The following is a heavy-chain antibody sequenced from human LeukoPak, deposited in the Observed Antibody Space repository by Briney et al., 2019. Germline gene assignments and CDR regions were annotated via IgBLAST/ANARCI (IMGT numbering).Heavy chain of an antibody. J-gene: IGHJ3*02. Sequence: GGSLRLSCSASGFTLSRHYMSWVRQAPGKGLEWVANIRQDSVYKFFVDSVKGRFSISRDNDKNSLSLQMNSLRAEDTAMYYCVREGRTTSGDDAFDIWGQGTMDTVSS. V-gene: IGHV3-7*01. D-gene: IGHD1-14*01. CDR1: GFTLSRHY. CDR3: VREGRTTSGDDAFDI. CDR2: IRQDSVYK.